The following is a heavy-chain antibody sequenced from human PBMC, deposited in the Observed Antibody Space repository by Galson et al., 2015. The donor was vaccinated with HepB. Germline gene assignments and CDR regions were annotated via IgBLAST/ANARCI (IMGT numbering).Heavy chain of an antibody. J-gene: IGHJ6*02. CDR2: IKSKTDGGTT. Sequence: SLRLSCAASGFTFSNAWMSWVRQAPGKGLEWVGRIKSKTDGGTTDYAAPVKGRFTISRDDSKNTLYLQMNSLKTEDTAVYYCTTELTGDPYYYYYGMDVWGQGTTVTVSS. D-gene: IGHD7-27*01. CDR3: TTELTGDPYYYYYGMDV. CDR1: GFTFSNAW. V-gene: IGHV3-15*01.